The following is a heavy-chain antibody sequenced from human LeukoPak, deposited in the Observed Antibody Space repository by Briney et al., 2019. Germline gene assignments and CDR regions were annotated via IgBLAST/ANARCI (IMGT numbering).Heavy chain of an antibody. CDR1: GYSFTDYY. V-gene: IGHV1-2*02. D-gene: IGHD3-10*01. Sequence: ASVTVSCKASGYSFTDYYMHWVRQAPGQGLEWMGWISPRSGDTSYAQKFQGRVTITRDTSINTVDMDLSGLTSDDTAVFYCARGREIHGGSDTKLDDYWGQGTLVTVSS. CDR2: ISPRSGDT. CDR3: ARGREIHGGSDTKLDDY. J-gene: IGHJ4*02.